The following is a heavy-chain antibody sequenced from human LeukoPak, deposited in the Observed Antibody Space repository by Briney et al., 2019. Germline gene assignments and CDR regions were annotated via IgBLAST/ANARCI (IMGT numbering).Heavy chain of an antibody. V-gene: IGHV4-59*12. CDR2: IYHSGSA. J-gene: IGHJ3*02. Sequence: TSETLSLTCTVSGGSISSYYWSWIRQPPGKGLGWIGYIYHSGSAYYNPSLKSRVTISVDRSKNQFSLKLSSVTAADTAVYYCARDGQQLAHAFDIWGQGTMVTVSS. D-gene: IGHD6-13*01. CDR1: GGSISSYY. CDR3: ARDGQQLAHAFDI.